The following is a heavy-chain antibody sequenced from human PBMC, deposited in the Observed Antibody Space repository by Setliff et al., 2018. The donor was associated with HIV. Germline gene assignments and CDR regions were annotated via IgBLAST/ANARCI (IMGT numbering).Heavy chain of an antibody. J-gene: IGHJ4*02. CDR3: TRLWHENWGGVDY. CDR1: GYSFSSYW. Sequence: GESLKIPCKGSGYSFSSYWIGWVRQMPGKGLEFMGLLYPADSNIRYSPSFQGQVTISVDKSTNTAFLQLTSLRASDTAMYYCTRLWHENWGGVDYWCQGTLVTVSS. CDR2: LYPADSNI. V-gene: IGHV5-51*01. D-gene: IGHD3-16*01.